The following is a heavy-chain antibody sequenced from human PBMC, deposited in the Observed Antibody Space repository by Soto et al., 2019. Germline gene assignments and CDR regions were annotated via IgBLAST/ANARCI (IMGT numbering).Heavy chain of an antibody. J-gene: IGHJ6*02. CDR2: IYYSGST. CDR1: GGSISSSSYY. V-gene: IGHV4-39*01. CDR3: ARHVRDDFWSGYEGEDYYYGMDV. D-gene: IGHD3-3*01. Sequence: KPSETLSLTCTVSGGSISSSSYYWGWIRQPPGKGLEWIGSIYYSGSTYYNPSLKSRVTISVDTSKNQFSLKLSSVTAADTAVYYCARHVRDDFWSGYEGEDYYYGMDVWGQGTTVTVSS.